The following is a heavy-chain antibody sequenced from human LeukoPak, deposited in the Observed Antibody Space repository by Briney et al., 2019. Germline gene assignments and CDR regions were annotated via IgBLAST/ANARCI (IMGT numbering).Heavy chain of an antibody. V-gene: IGHV1-69*13. J-gene: IGHJ1*01. CDR2: IIPMFGTS. CDR3: ASQVVYPGYFQH. D-gene: IGHD3-22*01. CDR1: GGTFSSHA. Sequence: GASVKVSCKASGGTFSSHALSWVRQAPGQGLEWMGGIIPMFGTSNYAQKFHGRVTITADESTSTAYMELSSLRAEDTAVYYCASQVVYPGYFQHWGQGTLVTVSS.